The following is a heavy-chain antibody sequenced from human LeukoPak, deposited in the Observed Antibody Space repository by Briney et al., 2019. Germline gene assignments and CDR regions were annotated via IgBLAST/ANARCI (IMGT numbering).Heavy chain of an antibody. CDR3: AAVIDY. J-gene: IGHJ4*02. V-gene: IGHV3-48*04. CDR1: GFTFSSYG. Sequence: GGSLRLSCAASGFTFSSYGMSWVRQAPGKGLEWVSYISNSGSTKYCADSVKGRFSISRDNAKNSVFLQMNSLRAEDTAVYYCAAVIDYWGQGTLVTVSS. CDR2: ISNSGSTK.